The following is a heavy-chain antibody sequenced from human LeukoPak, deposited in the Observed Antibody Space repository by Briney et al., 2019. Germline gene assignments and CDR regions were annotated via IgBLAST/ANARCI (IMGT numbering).Heavy chain of an antibody. CDR2: INPNSGGT. J-gene: IGHJ5*02. V-gene: IGHV1-2*02. CDR1: GYTFTGYY. CDR3: ARAKAAAGSSGWFDH. Sequence: ASVKVSCKASGYTFTGYYMHWVRQAPGQGLVWMGWINPNSGGTNYAQKFQGRVTMTRDTSISTAYMELSRLRSDDTAVYYCARAKAAAGSSGWFDHWGQGTLVTVSS. D-gene: IGHD6-13*01.